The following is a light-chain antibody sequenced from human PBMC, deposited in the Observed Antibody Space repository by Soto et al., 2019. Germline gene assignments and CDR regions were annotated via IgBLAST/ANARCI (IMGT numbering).Light chain of an antibody. CDR1: GXDVGGYNY. J-gene: IGLJ1*01. Sequence: QSALTQPASVSGSPGQSITICCTGTGXDVGGYNYVSWYQQHPGKAPKLMIYEVSNRPSGVSNRFSGSKSGNTASLTISGLQAEDEADYYCSSYTSSSTYVFGTGTKVTVL. CDR3: SSYTSSSTYV. V-gene: IGLV2-14*01. CDR2: EVS.